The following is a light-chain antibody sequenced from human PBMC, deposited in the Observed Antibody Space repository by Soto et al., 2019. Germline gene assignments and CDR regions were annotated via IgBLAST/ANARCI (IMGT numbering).Light chain of an antibody. CDR3: LKYDSAPRT. V-gene: IGKV1-27*01. CDR1: QGINKF. J-gene: IGKJ1*01. Sequence: DIQMTQSPSSLSASVGDRVSITCRASQGINKFLASRQQKPGKVPKLLIYATSTLQSGVPSRFSGSGSGTDFTLTMSRVQPEDFATYSWLKYDSAPRTFPQGTKVDIK. CDR2: ATS.